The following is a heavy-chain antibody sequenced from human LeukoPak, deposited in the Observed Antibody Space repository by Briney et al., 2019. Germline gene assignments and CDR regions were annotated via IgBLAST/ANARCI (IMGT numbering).Heavy chain of an antibody. V-gene: IGHV4-34*01. J-gene: IGHJ6*03. CDR2: INHSGST. CDR1: GGSFSGYY. Sequence: SETLSLTCAVYGGSFSGYYWSWIRQPPGKGLEWIGEINHSGSTNYNPSLKSRVTISVDTSKNQFSLKLSSVTAADTAVYYCARLPPRVTAYYYYYMDVWGKGTTVTISS. CDR3: ARLPPRVTAYYYYYMDV. D-gene: IGHD2-21*02.